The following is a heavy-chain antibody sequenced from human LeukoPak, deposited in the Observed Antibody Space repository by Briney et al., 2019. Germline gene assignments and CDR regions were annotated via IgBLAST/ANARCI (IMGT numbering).Heavy chain of an antibody. Sequence: ASVKVSCKASGGTFSSYAISWVRQAPGQGLEWMGWINPNSGGTNYAQKFQGRVTMTKDTSMSTDDMELSRLRSDDTAVYYCARETYYYDRSGYYSPQRGPGNLVTVSS. CDR2: INPNSGGT. V-gene: IGHV1-2*02. D-gene: IGHD3-22*01. J-gene: IGHJ4*02. CDR3: ARETYYYDRSGYYSPQ. CDR1: GGTFSSYA.